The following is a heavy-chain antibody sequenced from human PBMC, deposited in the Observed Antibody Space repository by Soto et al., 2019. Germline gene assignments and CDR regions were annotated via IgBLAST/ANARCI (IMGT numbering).Heavy chain of an antibody. V-gene: IGHV4-34*01. D-gene: IGHD3-16*01. Sequence: SQTLSLTCAVYGGSFSGYYWSWIRQPPGKGLEWIGEINHSGSTNYNPSLKSRVTISVDTSKNQFSLKLSSVTAADTAVYYCARGRPPPGRLGRQGRSHWFDPWGQGTLVTVSS. J-gene: IGHJ5*02. CDR3: ARGRPPPGRLGRQGRSHWFDP. CDR1: GGSFSGYY. CDR2: INHSGST.